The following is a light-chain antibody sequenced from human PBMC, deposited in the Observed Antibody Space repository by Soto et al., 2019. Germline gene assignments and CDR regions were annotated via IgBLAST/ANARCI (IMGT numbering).Light chain of an antibody. J-gene: IGKJ1*01. Sequence: EVVMTQSPATLSVSPGERATLSCRASQSLSSNLAWYQQEPGQAPRLLIYGASTRATGVPARFSGSGSGTEFTLTISSLESEDFAVYYCQQYNNWWTFGQGTKVEI. CDR2: GAS. V-gene: IGKV3-15*01. CDR1: QSLSSN. CDR3: QQYNNWWT.